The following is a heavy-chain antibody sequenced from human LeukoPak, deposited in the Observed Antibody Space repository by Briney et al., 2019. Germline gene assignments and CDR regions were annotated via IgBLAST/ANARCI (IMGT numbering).Heavy chain of an antibody. CDR3: ARGRLVYCSSTCCYSAFDI. CDR1: GGSFSGYY. CDR2: INHSGST. D-gene: IGHD2-2*01. J-gene: IGHJ3*02. Sequence: NSSETLSLTCAVYGGSFSGYYWSWLRQPPGKGLEWIGEINHSGSTNYNPSLKSRVTISVATSKNQFSLKLSSVTAADTAVYYCARGRLVYCSSTCCYSAFDIWGQGTMVTVSS. V-gene: IGHV4-34*01.